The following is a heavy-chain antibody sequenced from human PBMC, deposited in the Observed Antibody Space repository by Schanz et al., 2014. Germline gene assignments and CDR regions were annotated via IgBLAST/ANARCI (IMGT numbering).Heavy chain of an antibody. CDR3: ARDLISSGWYG. J-gene: IGHJ4*02. Sequence: QVYLVESGGDLVKPGGSLRLSCAASGFTFSDYYMAWIRQAPGKGLEWVSHISGSSIHKNYADSVKGRFSISRDNGETSVYLQMKSLRVEDTAVYYCARDLISSGWYGWGQGTLVTVSS. D-gene: IGHD6-19*01. CDR2: ISGSSIHK. CDR1: GFTFSDYY. V-gene: IGHV3-11*05.